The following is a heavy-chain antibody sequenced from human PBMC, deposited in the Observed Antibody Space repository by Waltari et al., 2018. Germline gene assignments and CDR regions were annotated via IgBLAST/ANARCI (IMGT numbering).Heavy chain of an antibody. V-gene: IGHV1-3*01. Sequence: QVQLVQSGAEVKKPGASVKVSCKASGYTFTSYAMHWVRQAPGQRLEWMGWINAGNGNTKYSQKFQGRVTITRDTSASTAYMELSSLRSEDTAVYYCARDYYDYVWGSLGYYYYMDVWGKGTTVTVSS. D-gene: IGHD3-16*01. CDR2: INAGNGNT. CDR1: GYTFTSYA. J-gene: IGHJ6*03. CDR3: ARDYYDYVWGSLGYYYYMDV.